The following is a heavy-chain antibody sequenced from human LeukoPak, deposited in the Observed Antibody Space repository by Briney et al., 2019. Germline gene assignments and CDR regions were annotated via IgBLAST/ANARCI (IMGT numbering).Heavy chain of an antibody. J-gene: IGHJ4*02. CDR1: GFTFSSYG. V-gene: IGHV3-48*04. CDR2: ISSSSSTI. Sequence: PGGSLRLSCAASGFTFSSYGMHWVRRAPGKGPEWVSYISSSSSTIYYADSVKGRFTISRDNAKNSLYLQMNSLRAEDTAVYYCARETYYYDSSGYYDWGQGTLVTVSS. CDR3: ARETYYYDSSGYYD. D-gene: IGHD3-22*01.